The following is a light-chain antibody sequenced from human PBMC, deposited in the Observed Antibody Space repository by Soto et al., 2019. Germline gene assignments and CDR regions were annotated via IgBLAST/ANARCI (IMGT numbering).Light chain of an antibody. CDR2: KIS. J-gene: IGKJ2*01. V-gene: IGKV2-24*01. CDR1: QSLAHSGVNTY. Sequence: DIVMTQTPLSSPVTPVHPSSISYRSNQSLAHSGVNTYLSWLHQSPRQPPRVRIYKISNRFSGVPDRFSGSGSGTDFTREISRVEAEDVGVDYGMQSTQIPYTCGQGTKLEIK. CDR3: MQSTQIPYT.